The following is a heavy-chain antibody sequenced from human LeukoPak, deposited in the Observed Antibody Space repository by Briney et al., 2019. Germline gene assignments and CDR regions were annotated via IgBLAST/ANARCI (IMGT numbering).Heavy chain of an antibody. J-gene: IGHJ6*03. Sequence: ASVKVSCKASGYTFTGYYMHWARQAPGQGLEWMGWINPNSGGTNYAQKVQGRVTMTRDTSISTAYMELSRLRSDDTAVYYWSRGGSLGIYYYYYMDVWGKGTTVTVSS. CDR2: INPNSGGT. CDR1: GYTFTGYY. CDR3: SRGGSLGIYYYYYMDV. V-gene: IGHV1-2*02. D-gene: IGHD2-15*01.